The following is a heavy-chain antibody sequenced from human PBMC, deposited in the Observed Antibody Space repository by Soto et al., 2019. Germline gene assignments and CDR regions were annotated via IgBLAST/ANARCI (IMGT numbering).Heavy chain of an antibody. V-gene: IGHV4-59*01. CDR1: GGSISSST. D-gene: IGHD5-12*01. Sequence: SETLSLTCTVSGGSISSSTWTWIRQPPGKGLEWIGYIYYSGYINYNPPLKSRVTISVDTSKNQFSLKLSSVTAADTAVYYCARAGSGYDFIDYWGQGTLVTVSS. CDR3: ARAGSGYDFIDY. J-gene: IGHJ4*02. CDR2: IYYSGYI.